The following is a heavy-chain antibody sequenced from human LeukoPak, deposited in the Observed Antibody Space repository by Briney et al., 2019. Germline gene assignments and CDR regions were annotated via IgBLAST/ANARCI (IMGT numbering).Heavy chain of an antibody. V-gene: IGHV4-39*07. J-gene: IGHJ3*02. CDR1: GGSISSSSYY. CDR3: ARDPRFGDAFDI. Sequence: SETLSLTCTVSGGSISSSSYYWGWIRQPPGKGLEWIGSIYYSGSTYYNPSLKSRVTISVDTFKNQFSLKLSSVTAADTAVYYCARDPRFGDAFDIWGQGTMVTVSS. CDR2: IYYSGST. D-gene: IGHD3-10*01.